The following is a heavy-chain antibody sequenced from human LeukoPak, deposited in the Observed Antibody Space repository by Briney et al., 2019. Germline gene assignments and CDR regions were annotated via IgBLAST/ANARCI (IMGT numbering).Heavy chain of an antibody. CDR2: IYGGGNT. Sequence: GGSLRLSCAASGFTFSSYAMHWVRQAPGKGLEWVSLIYGGGNTYYADSVKGRFTISRDNSKNTLYLQMDSLRAEDTAVYYCARRGDGGRSFDYWGQGTLVTVSS. CDR1: GFTFSSYA. J-gene: IGHJ4*02. CDR3: ARRGDGGRSFDY. D-gene: IGHD4-23*01. V-gene: IGHV3-53*01.